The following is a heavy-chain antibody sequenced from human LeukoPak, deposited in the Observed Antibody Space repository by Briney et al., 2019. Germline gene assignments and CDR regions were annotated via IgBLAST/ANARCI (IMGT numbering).Heavy chain of an antibody. CDR3: AKDACSGTSCSFDY. V-gene: IGHV3-9*01. Sequence: GGSLRLSCAVSGFTFSSFAMSWVRQAPGKGLEWVSGITWNSGSTGYADSVKGRFTISRDNAKNSLFVQMNSLRAEDTALYYCAKDACSGTSCSFDYWGQGTLVTVSS. J-gene: IGHJ4*02. CDR1: GFTFSSFA. CDR2: ITWNSGST. D-gene: IGHD2-2*01.